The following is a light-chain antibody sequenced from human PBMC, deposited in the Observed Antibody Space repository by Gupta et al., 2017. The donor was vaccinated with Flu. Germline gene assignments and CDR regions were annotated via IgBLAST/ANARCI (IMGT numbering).Light chain of an antibody. V-gene: IGKV1-39*01. Sequence: DIQMTQSPFSLSPSVGARVTITCRASQYISTYLNWYQQKPGKAPKLLIYAASSWRSGVPSGFSGSGSGTDFTLTISRLQPEDYATYYCLQSASSPRTFGRGTKVEIK. CDR1: QYISTY. CDR2: AAS. CDR3: LQSASSPRT. J-gene: IGKJ1*01.